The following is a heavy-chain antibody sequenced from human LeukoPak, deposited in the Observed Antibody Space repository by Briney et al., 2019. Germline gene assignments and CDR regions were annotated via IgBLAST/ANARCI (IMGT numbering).Heavy chain of an antibody. CDR3: AKGLTGYSNYGMDV. V-gene: IGHV3-23*01. D-gene: IGHD3-9*01. Sequence: GGSLRLSCAASGFTFSSYAMNWVRQAPGKGLEWVSAISGTGSRTYYADSVKGRFTISRDNSKNTLYLQMKSLRVEHTARHYCAKGLTGYSNYGMDVWGQGTTVTVSS. CDR2: ISGTGSRT. CDR1: GFTFSSYA. J-gene: IGHJ6*02.